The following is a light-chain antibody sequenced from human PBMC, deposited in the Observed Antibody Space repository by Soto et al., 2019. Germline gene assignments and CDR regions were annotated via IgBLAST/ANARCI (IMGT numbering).Light chain of an antibody. V-gene: IGKV3-20*01. CDR3: QQSGTSPLT. J-gene: IGKJ4*01. CDR1: QSVSNNY. Sequence: EIVLTQSPGTLSLSPGERATLSCRASQSVSNNYLAWYQRKPGQAPRLLIYGASNRATGIPDRFSGSGSATDFTLTISRLEPEDFAVYFCQQSGTSPLTFGGGTKVEIK. CDR2: GAS.